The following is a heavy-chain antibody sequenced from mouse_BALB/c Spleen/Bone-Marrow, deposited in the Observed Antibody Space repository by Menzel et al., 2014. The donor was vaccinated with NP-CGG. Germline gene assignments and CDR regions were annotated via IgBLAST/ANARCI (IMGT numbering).Heavy chain of an antibody. CDR2: INPYNDGT. CDR3: ARRGYDEGYYAMDY. V-gene: IGHV1-14*01. Sequence: EVQLQQSGPELVKPGASVKMSCRASGYTFTSYVMHWVKQKPGQGLEWIGYINPYNDGTKYNEKFKGKATLTSDKSSSTAYMELSSLTSEDSAVYYCARRGYDEGYYAMDYWGQGTSVTVSS. D-gene: IGHD2-14*01. J-gene: IGHJ4*01. CDR1: GYTFTSYV.